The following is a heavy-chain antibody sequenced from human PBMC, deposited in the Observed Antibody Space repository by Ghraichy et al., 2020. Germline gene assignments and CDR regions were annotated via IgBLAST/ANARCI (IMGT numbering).Heavy chain of an antibody. CDR1: GFSLSTSGVA. CDR3: AHRLDGFDF. Sequence: SGPTLVKPRQTLTLTCTFSGFSLSTSGVAVGWIRQPPGKALEWLALIYWDDDKRYSPSPSLKSRITITKDTSKNQVVLSMTNMDPVDTATYYCAHRLDGFDFWGPGILVTVSS. V-gene: IGHV2-5*02. CDR2: IYWDDDK. J-gene: IGHJ4*02. D-gene: IGHD3/OR15-3a*01.